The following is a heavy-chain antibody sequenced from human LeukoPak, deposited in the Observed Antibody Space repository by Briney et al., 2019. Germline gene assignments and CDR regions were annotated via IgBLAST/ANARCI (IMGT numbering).Heavy chain of an antibody. CDR1: GDGFFCYW. D-gene: IGHD4-11*01. CDR2: INPGDSDT. V-gene: IGHV5-51*01. CDR3: ASLLVAVATVTLNV. Sequence: GESLKISCKGSGDGFFCYWIGSGRQMPGKGLEWMGIINPGDSDTRYSPSFQGQVFISAEKSVSTSSLQWTNLKASDTAMYYCASLLVAVATVTLNVWGKGTTVTVSS. J-gene: IGHJ6*04.